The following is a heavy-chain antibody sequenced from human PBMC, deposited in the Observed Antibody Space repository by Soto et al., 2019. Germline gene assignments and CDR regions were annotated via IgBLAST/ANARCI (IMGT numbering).Heavy chain of an antibody. Sequence: QITLKESGPTLVKPTQTLTLTCTFSGFSLSTSGVGVGWIRQPPGKALEWLALIYWDDDKRYSPSLKSRLTITKNTSKNQVVLTMTNMDPVDTATYYCAHRDRDYYYYGMDVWGQGTTVTVSS. CDR3: AHRDRDYYYYGMDV. D-gene: IGHD2-15*01. CDR1: GFSLSTSGVG. V-gene: IGHV2-5*02. J-gene: IGHJ6*02. CDR2: IYWDDDK.